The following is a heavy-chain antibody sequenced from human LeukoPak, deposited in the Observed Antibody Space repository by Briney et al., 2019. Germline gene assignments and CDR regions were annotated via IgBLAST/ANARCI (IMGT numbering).Heavy chain of an antibody. CDR3: AKEPLDSSAYDF. Sequence: GGSLRLSCAASGFTLSSYTMSWVRQAPGKGLEWVSAISGSGGSTYYADSMKGRFTISRDNSKNTLYLQMNSLRAEDTAVYYCAKEPLDSSAYDFGGQGTLVTVSS. CDR2: ISGSGGST. D-gene: IGHD3-22*01. CDR1: GFTLSSYT. J-gene: IGHJ4*02. V-gene: IGHV3-23*01.